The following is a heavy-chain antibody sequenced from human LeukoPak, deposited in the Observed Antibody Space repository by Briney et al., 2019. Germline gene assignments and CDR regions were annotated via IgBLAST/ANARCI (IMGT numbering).Heavy chain of an antibody. J-gene: IGHJ4*02. D-gene: IGHD2-15*01. Sequence: GGSLRLSCAASGFTFSIYSMNWVRQAPGKGLEWVSSISSSSSYIYYADSVKGRFTISRDNAKNSLYLQMNSLRAEDTAVYYCAGYCSGGSCPFDYWGQGTLVTVSS. V-gene: IGHV3-21*01. CDR1: GFTFSIYS. CDR2: ISSSSSYI. CDR3: AGYCSGGSCPFDY.